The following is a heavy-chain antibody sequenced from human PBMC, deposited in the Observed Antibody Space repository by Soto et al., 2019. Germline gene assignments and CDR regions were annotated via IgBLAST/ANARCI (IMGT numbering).Heavy chain of an antibody. V-gene: IGHV1-18*03. J-gene: IGHJ4*02. Sequence: QAQLVQSGGEVKKPGASVKVSCRASGYTFTSYGYAWVRQAPGQGLEWMGWISAYNGDTNYAQKLQDRVTLTTDTSTTTAHMELRNLGSDDMAVYYCARSGAYCTSITCLFDSFWGLGTLVTVSS. CDR1: GYTFTSYG. D-gene: IGHD2-8*01. CDR3: ARSGAYCTSITCLFDSF. CDR2: ISAYNGDT.